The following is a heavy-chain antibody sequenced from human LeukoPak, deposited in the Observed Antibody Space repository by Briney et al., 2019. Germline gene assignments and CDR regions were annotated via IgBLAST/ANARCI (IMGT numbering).Heavy chain of an antibody. CDR2: ISYDGSNK. V-gene: IGHV3-30*04. CDR3: ARDYVSGSFGP. Sequence: PGRSLRLSCAASGFTFSSYAIHWVRQAPGKGLEWVAVISYDGSNKYYADSVKGRFTISRDNSKNTLYLQMNSLRAEDTAVYYCARDYVSGSFGPWGQGTLVTVSS. J-gene: IGHJ5*02. CDR1: GFTFSSYA. D-gene: IGHD3-10*01.